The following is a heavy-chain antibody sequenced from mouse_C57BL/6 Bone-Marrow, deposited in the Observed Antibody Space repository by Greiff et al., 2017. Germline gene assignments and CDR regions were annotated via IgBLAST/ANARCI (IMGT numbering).Heavy chain of an antibody. D-gene: IGHD1-1*01. Sequence: VQLQQSGAELARPGASVKLSCKASGYTFTSYGISWVKQRTGQGLEWIGEIYPRSGNTYYNEKFKGKATLTADKSSSTAYMEIRSLTAEDSAVYFRGRREDYGSFWYFDAWGKGTTGTVFS. CDR3: GRREDYGSFWYFDA. CDR1: GYTFTSYG. V-gene: IGHV1-81*01. J-gene: IGHJ1*03. CDR2: IYPRSGNT.